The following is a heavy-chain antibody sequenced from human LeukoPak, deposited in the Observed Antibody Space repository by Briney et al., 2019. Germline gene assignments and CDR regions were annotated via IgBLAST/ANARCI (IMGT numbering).Heavy chain of an antibody. D-gene: IGHD3-3*01. V-gene: IGHV3-23*01. CDR2: ISGSGGST. CDR3: AKDTAPYYDFWSGYYTPHYYYGMDV. CDR1: GFTFSSFA. J-gene: IGHJ6*02. Sequence: GGSLRLSCAASGFTFSSFAMSRVRQAPGKGLEWVSAISGSGGSTYYADSVKGRFTISRDNSKNTLYLQMNSLRAEDTAVYYCAKDTAPYYDFWSGYYTPHYYYGMDVWGQGTTATVSS.